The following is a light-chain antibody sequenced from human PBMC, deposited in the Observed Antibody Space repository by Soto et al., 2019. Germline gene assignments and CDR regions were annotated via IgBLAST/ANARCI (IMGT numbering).Light chain of an antibody. CDR2: DTS. CDR3: QQRSNWLS. V-gene: IGKV3-11*01. CDR1: QSVSSY. Sequence: IVLTQSPATLSLSPGERATLSCRASQSVSSYLDWYQLKPGQAPRLLIYDTSNKATGIPARFSGSGSGTDFTLTISSREPEDFAVYYCQQRSNWLSFGGGTKVEIK. J-gene: IGKJ4*01.